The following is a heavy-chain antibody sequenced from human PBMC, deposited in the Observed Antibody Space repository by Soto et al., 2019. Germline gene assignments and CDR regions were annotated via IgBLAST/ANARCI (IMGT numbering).Heavy chain of an antibody. J-gene: IGHJ4*02. V-gene: IGHV4-4*02. CDR2: IYHSGST. CDR1: GGSISGSNW. CDR3: ARVLRFLEWLETFDY. Sequence: SETLSLTCAVSGGSISGSNWWSWVRQPPGKGLEWIGEIYHSGSTNYNPSLKSRVTISVDKSKNQFSLKLSSVTAADTAVYYCARVLRFLEWLETFDYWGQGTLVTVSS. D-gene: IGHD3-3*01.